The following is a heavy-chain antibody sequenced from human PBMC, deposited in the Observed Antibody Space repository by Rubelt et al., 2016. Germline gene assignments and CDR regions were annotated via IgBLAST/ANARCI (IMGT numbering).Heavy chain of an antibody. V-gene: IGHV1-69*04. Sequence: QVQLVQSGAEVKKPGSSVKVSCKASGGTFSSYAISWVRQAPGQGLEWMGRIIPILGIANYAQKFQGRVTMTRETSIRTVYMGLSRLTSDDTAVYYWARGGKFGELLIDSWGQGTLVTVSS. J-gene: IGHJ4*02. D-gene: IGHD3-10*01. CDR2: IIPILGIA. CDR1: GGTFSSYA. CDR3: ARGGKFGELLIDS.